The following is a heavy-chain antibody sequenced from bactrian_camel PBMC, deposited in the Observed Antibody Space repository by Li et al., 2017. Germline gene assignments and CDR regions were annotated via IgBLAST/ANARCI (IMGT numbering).Heavy chain of an antibody. V-gene: IGHV3S35*01. CDR3: WSRAG. Sequence: DVQLVESGGGLVQPGESLKLSCAASGFAFSSHAMSWFRQAPGKGLEWVSSITRGGDTVLYADSVKGRSTVSRDNAKNTVYLQMNSLNSEDTALYYCWSRAGWGQGTQVTVS. CDR1: GFAFSSHA. J-gene: IGHJ4*01. CDR2: ITRGGDTV.